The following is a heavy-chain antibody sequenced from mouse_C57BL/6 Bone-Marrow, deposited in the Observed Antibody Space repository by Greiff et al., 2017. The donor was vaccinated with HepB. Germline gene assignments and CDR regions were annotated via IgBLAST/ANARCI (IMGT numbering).Heavy chain of an antibody. Sequence: VKLLESGPGLVQPSQSLSITCTVSGFSLTSYGVHWVLQSPGKGLDWLGVIWSGGSTDYNAAFISKLFISKDTSMSQVFFKMNILQADDTAIYYWARTPLYYGSPFDYWGQGTTLTVSS. CDR2: IWSGGST. D-gene: IGHD1-1*01. J-gene: IGHJ2*01. V-gene: IGHV2-2*01. CDR1: GFSLTSYG. CDR3: ARTPLYYGSPFDY.